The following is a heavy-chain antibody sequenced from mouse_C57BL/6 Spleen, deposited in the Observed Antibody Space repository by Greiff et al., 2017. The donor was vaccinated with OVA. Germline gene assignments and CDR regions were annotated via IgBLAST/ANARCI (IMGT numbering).Heavy chain of an antibody. CDR3: ARGENWYFDV. J-gene: IGHJ1*03. CDR1: GYTFTSYW. Sequence: VQLQQPGAELVRPGSSVKLSCKASGYTFTSYWMDWVKQRPGQGLEWIGNIYPSDSETHYNQKFKDKATLTVDKSSSTAYMQLSSLTSEDSAVYCWARGENWYFDVWGTGTTVTVSS. CDR2: IYPSDSET. V-gene: IGHV1-61*01.